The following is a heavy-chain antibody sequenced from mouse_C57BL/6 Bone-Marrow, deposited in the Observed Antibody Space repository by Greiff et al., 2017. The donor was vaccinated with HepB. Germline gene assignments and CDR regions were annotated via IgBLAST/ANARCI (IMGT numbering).Heavy chain of an antibody. D-gene: IGHD4-1*01. V-gene: IGHV1-52*01. Sequence: VKLQQPGAELVRPGSSVKLSCKASGYTFTSYWMHWVKQRPIQGLEWIGNIDPSDSETHYNQKFKDKATLTVDKSSSTAYMQRSSLTSEDSAVYYCARLGRGYFDVWGTGTTVTVSS. CDR1: GYTFTSYW. CDR3: ARLGRGYFDV. CDR2: IDPSDSET. J-gene: IGHJ1*03.